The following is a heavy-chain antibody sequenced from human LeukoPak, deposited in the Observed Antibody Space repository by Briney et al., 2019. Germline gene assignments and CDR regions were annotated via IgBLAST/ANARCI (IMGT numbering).Heavy chain of an antibody. CDR3: ARVHIPGIAVAGTNDY. J-gene: IGHJ4*02. D-gene: IGHD6-19*01. CDR2: ISSSSSYI. CDR1: GFTFSSYS. Sequence: GGSLRLSCAASGFTFSSYSMNWVRQAPGKGLEWVSSISSSSSYIYYADSVKGRFTISRDNAKNSLYLQMNSLRAEDTAVYYCARVHIPGIAVAGTNDYWGQGTLVTVSS. V-gene: IGHV3-21*01.